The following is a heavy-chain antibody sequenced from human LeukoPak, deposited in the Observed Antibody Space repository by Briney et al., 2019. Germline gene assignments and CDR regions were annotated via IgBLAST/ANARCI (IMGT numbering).Heavy chain of an antibody. CDR2: IIPIFGTA. CDR3: ASTYYYDSSGYSVFDY. V-gene: IGHV1-69*13. CDR1: GGTFSSYA. Sequence: SVRVSCKASGGTFSSYAISWVRQAPGQGLEWMGGIIPIFGTANYAQKFQGRVTITADESTSTAYMELSSLRSEDTAVYYCASTYYYDSSGYSVFDYWGQGTLVTVSS. D-gene: IGHD3-22*01. J-gene: IGHJ4*02.